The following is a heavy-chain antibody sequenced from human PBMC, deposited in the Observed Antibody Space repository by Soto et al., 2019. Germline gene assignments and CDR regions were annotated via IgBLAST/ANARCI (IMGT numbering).Heavy chain of an antibody. D-gene: IGHD3-10*01. CDR3: AREGDYYGSGSYQGYFDY. Sequence: SETLSLTCTVSGGSISSYYLSWIRQPPGKGLEWIGYIYYSGSTNYNPSLKSRVTISVDTSKNQFSLKLSSVTAADTAVYYCAREGDYYGSGSYQGYFDYWGQGTLVTVSS. CDR2: IYYSGST. V-gene: IGHV4-59*01. J-gene: IGHJ4*02. CDR1: GGSISSYY.